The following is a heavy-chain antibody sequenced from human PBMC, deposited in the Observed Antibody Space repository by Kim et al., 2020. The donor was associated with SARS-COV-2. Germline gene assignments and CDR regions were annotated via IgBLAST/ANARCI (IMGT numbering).Heavy chain of an antibody. CDR3: ARDQGYCSSTSCYVDYGDYRY. J-gene: IGHJ4*02. D-gene: IGHD2-2*01. Sequence: ASVKVSCKASGYTFTSYAMNWVRQAPGQGLEWMGWINTNTGNPTYAQGFTGRFVFSLDTSVSTAYLQISSLKAEDTAVYYCARDQGYCSSTSCYVDYGDYRYWGQGTLVTVSS. CDR1: GYTFTSYA. CDR2: INTNTGNP. V-gene: IGHV7-4-1*02.